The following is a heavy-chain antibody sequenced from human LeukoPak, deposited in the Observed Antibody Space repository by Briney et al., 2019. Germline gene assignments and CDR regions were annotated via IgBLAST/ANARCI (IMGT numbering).Heavy chain of an antibody. CDR3: ARHKKVAARPLYYYGMDV. CDR1: GGSFSGYY. J-gene: IGHJ6*02. CDR2: INHSGST. D-gene: IGHD6-6*01. V-gene: IGHV4-34*01. Sequence: PSETLSLTCAVYGGSFSGYYWSWIRQPPGKGLEWIGEINHSGSTNYNPSLKSRVTMSVDTSKNQFSLKLSSVTAADTAVYYCARHKKVAARPLYYYGMDVWGQGTTVTVSS.